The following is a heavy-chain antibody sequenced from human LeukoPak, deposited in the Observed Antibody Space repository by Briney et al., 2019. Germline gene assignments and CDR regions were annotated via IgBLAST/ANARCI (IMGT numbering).Heavy chain of an antibody. D-gene: IGHD3-3*01. J-gene: IGHJ3*02. CDR2: ISSTGGTT. CDR3: AKENYDFWSGYGRGAFDI. V-gene: IGHV3-23*01. CDR1: GITFSSYG. Sequence: GGSLRLSCAASGITFSSYGMNWVRQAPGKGLEWVSSISSTGGTTYYADSVKGRFTISRDNPKNTLYLQMNSLRAEDTAVYYCAKENYDFWSGYGRGAFDIWGQGTMVTVSS.